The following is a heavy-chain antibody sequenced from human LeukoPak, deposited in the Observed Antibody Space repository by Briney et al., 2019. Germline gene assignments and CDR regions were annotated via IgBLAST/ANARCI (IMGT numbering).Heavy chain of an antibody. CDR1: GGTFSSYA. Sequence: GASVKVSCKASGGTFSSYAISWVRQAPGQGLEWMGGIIPIFGTANYAQKFQGRVTITADESTSTAYMELSSLRSEDTTVYYCARGIVGATNRFDYWGQGTLVTVSS. CDR2: IIPIFGTA. CDR3: ARGIVGATNRFDY. D-gene: IGHD1-26*01. J-gene: IGHJ4*02. V-gene: IGHV1-69*01.